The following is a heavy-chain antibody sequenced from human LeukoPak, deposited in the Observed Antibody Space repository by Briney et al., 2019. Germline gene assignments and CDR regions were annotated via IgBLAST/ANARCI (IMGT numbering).Heavy chain of an antibody. CDR1: GFTFSSFA. CDR3: ARDRSYVYWYFDL. CDR2: ISSSGGSR. V-gene: IGHV3-23*01. D-gene: IGHD3-16*01. J-gene: IGHJ2*01. Sequence: GGSLTLSCAASGFTFSSFAMSWVRQAPGKGLEWVSAISSSGGSRYYADSVKRRFTITRDNAKNTLYLQMNRLSAEDAVVYYCARDRSYVYWYFDLWGRGTLVTVSS.